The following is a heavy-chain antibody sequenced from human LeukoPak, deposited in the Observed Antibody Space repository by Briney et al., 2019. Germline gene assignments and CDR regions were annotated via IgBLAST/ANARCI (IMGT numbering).Heavy chain of an antibody. V-gene: IGHV3-48*01. CDR3: ARDLEGSGSFYRPSYDY. Sequence: PGGSLRLSCAASGFPFSSYSMNWVRQAPGEGLEWVSYISSSRTTSYADSVKGRFTISRDNAKNSLYLQMNSLRAEDTAVYYCARDLEGSGSFYRPSYDYWGQGTVVTVPS. CDR2: ISSSRTT. CDR1: GFPFSSYS. J-gene: IGHJ4*03. D-gene: IGHD3-10*01.